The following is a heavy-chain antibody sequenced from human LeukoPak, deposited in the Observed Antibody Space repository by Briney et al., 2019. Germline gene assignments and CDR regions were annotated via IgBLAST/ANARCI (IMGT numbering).Heavy chain of an antibody. CDR1: GGSISSGGYY. Sequence: SETLSLTCTVSGGSISSGGYYWSWIRQHPGKGLEWIGYIYYSESTYYNPSLKSRVTISVDTTKNQFSLKLSSVTAADTAVYYCASSYGSGSYYYYYYGIDVWGQGTTVTVSS. J-gene: IGHJ6*02. CDR2: IYYSEST. CDR3: ASSYGSGSYYYYYYGIDV. V-gene: IGHV4-31*03. D-gene: IGHD3-10*01.